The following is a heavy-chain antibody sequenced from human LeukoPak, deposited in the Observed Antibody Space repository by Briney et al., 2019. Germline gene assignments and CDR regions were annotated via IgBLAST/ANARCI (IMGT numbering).Heavy chain of an antibody. V-gene: IGHV3-23*01. J-gene: IGHJ4*02. CDR1: GFTFSSYA. D-gene: IGHD2-21*02. CDR3: AKPLGEGDFVPSD. Sequence: PGGSLRLSCAASGFTFSSYAMSWVRRAPGKGLEWVSAISGSGGSTYYADSVKGRFTISRDNSKNTLYLQMNSLRAEDTAVYYCAKPLGEGDFVPSDWGQGTLVTVSS. CDR2: ISGSGGST.